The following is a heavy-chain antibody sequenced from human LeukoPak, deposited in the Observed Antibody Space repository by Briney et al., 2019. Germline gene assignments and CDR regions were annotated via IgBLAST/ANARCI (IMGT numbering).Heavy chain of an antibody. CDR1: GFTFSSYA. D-gene: IGHD6-6*01. V-gene: IGHV3-30-3*01. CDR3: ARDGQGPSPYSSSYYFDY. J-gene: IGHJ4*02. Sequence: GGSLRLSWAASGFTFSSYAFHWVRQAPGKGLEWVAVISYDGSNEYYADSVKGRFTISRDISKNTLYLQMNSLRAEDTAVYYCARDGQGPSPYSSSYYFDYWGQGTLVTVSS. CDR2: ISYDGSNE.